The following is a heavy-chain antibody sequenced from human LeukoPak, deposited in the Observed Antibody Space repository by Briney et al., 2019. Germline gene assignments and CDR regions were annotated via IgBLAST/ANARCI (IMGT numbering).Heavy chain of an antibody. J-gene: IGHJ5*02. Sequence: GGSLRLSCAASGFTFSSYSMNWVRQAPGKRLEWVSSISSSSSYIYYADSVKGRFTISRDNAKNSLYLQMNSLRAEDTAVYYCARDSRMTTVTTAWFDPWGQGTLVTVSS. V-gene: IGHV3-21*01. D-gene: IGHD4-4*01. CDR2: ISSSSSYI. CDR1: GFTFSSYS. CDR3: ARDSRMTTVTTAWFDP.